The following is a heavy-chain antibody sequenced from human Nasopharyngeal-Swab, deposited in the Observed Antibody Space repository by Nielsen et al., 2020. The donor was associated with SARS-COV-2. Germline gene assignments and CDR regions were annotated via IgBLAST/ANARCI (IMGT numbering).Heavy chain of an antibody. V-gene: IGHV3-48*01. Sequence: GESLKISCEASGFTFSSYDMHWVRQVRQAPGKGLEWVSYISSSSSTIYYADSVKGRFTISRDNAKNSLYLQMNSLRAEDTAVYYCARDQRVRYYDRSDADAFDIWGQGTMVTVSS. CDR3: ARDQRVRYYDRSDADAFDI. CDR1: GFTFSSYD. J-gene: IGHJ3*02. CDR2: ISSSSSTI. D-gene: IGHD3-22*01.